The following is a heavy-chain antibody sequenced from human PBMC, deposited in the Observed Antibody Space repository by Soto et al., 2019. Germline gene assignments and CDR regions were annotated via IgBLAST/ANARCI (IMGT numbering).Heavy chain of an antibody. Sequence: GGSLRLSCAASGFTFSSYAMSWVRQAPGKGLEWVSAISGSGGSTYYADSVKGRFTISRDNSKNTLYLQMNSLRAEDTAVYYCAKDPRVDTAMVTGRYYYYYMDVWGKGTTVTVSS. J-gene: IGHJ6*03. CDR1: GFTFSSYA. CDR3: AKDPRVDTAMVTGRYYYYYMDV. CDR2: ISGSGGST. V-gene: IGHV3-23*01. D-gene: IGHD5-18*01.